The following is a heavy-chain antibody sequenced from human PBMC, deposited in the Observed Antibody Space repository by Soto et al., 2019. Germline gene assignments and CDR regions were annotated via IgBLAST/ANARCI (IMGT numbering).Heavy chain of an antibody. CDR1: GFTISSYL. J-gene: IGHJ3*02. CDR3: ARVRMAGDFDI. D-gene: IGHD6-19*01. CDR2: INSDGSST. Sequence: PGGSLRLSCAASGFTISSYLMHWVRQAPGKGLVWVSRINSDGSSTTYADSVKGRFTISRDSAKNTLYLQMNSLRAEDTAVYYCARVRMAGDFDIWGQGTMVTVSS. V-gene: IGHV3-74*01.